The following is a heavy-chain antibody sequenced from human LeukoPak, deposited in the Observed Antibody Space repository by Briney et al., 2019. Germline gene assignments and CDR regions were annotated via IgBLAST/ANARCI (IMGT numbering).Heavy chain of an antibody. CDR1: GVSISSYY. D-gene: IGHD6-13*01. CDR3: ARDRVAAASLDY. J-gene: IGHJ4*02. Sequence: PSETLSLTCTVSGVSISSYYWSWIRQPPGKGLEWIGYIYYSGSTNYNPSLKSRGTISVDTSKNQFSLKLSSVTAADTAVYYCARDRVAAASLDYWGQGTLVTVSS. CDR2: IYYSGST. V-gene: IGHV4-59*01.